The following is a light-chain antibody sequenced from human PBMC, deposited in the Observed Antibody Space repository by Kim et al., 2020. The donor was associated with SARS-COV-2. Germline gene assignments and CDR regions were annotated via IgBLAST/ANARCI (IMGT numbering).Light chain of an antibody. CDR1: QSVSSN. CDR2: GAS. CDR3: QQYNNWPYT. J-gene: IGKJ2*01. V-gene: IGKV3-15*01. Sequence: EIVMTQSPATLSVSPGERATLSCRASQSVSSNLAWYQQKPGQAPRLLIYGASTRATGIPARLSGSGSGTEFTLTISSLQSEDFAFYYCQQYNNWPYTFGQGTKVDIK.